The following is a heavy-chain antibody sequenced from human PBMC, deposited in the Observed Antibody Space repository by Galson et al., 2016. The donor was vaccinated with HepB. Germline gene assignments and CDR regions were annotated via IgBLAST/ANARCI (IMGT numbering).Heavy chain of an antibody. V-gene: IGHV3-48*02. J-gene: IGHJ4*02. Sequence: SLRLSCAASGFTFTSYSMNWVRQVPGKGLEWVSYIGSSPGTVYSADSGKGRFTISRDNAKNSLYLQMNSLRDEDTAVYYCARDPLGYSYALVRYFDYWGQGTLVTVSS. D-gene: IGHD5-18*01. CDR1: GFTFTSYS. CDR3: ARDPLGYSYALVRYFDY. CDR2: IGSSPGTV.